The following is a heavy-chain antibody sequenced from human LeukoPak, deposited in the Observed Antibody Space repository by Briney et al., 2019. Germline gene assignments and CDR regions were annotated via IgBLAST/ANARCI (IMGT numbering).Heavy chain of an antibody. D-gene: IGHD3-22*01. J-gene: IGHJ5*02. Sequence: RASVKVSCKASGGTFSSYAISWVRQAPGQGLEWMGRIIPILGIANYAQKFQGRVTITADKSTSTAYMELSSLRSEDTAVYYCARDPGYYYDNSGHTIWNWFDPWGQGTLVTVSS. CDR1: GGTFSSYA. CDR3: ARDPGYYYDNSGHTIWNWFDP. V-gene: IGHV1-69*04. CDR2: IIPILGIA.